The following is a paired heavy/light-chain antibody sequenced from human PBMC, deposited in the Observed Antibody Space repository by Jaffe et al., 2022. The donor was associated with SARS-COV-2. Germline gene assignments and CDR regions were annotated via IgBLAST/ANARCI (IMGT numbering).Light chain of an antibody. CDR3: QQYNSYPPT. CDR1: QGISSW. Sequence: DIQMTQSPSSLSASVGDRVTITCRASQGISSWLAWYQQKPEKAPKSLIYAASSLQSGVPSRFSGSGSGTDFTLTISSLQPEDFATYYCQQYNSYPPTFGPGTKVDIK. V-gene: IGKV1D-16*01. CDR2: AAS. J-gene: IGKJ3*01.
Heavy chain of an antibody. CDR3: ARAPAPRWLQLLNAFDI. V-gene: IGHV3-21*01. CDR1: GFTFSSYS. J-gene: IGHJ3*02. CDR2: ISSSSSYI. D-gene: IGHD5-12*01. Sequence: EVQLVESGGGLVKPGGSLRLSCAASGFTFSSYSMNWVRQAPGKGLEWVSSISSSSSYIYYADSVKGRFTISRDNAKNSLYLQMNSLRAEDTAVYYCARAPAPRWLQLLNAFDIWGQGTMVTVSS.